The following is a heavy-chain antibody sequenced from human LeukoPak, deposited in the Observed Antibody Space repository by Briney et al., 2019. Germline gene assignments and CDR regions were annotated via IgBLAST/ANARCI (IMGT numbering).Heavy chain of an antibody. J-gene: IGHJ3*02. CDR2: ISWNSGSI. V-gene: IGHV3-9*01. D-gene: IGHD6-19*01. Sequence: PGRSLRLSCAASGFTFDDYAMHWVRQAPGNGLEWVSGISWNSGSIGYADSVKGRFTISRDNAKNSLYLQMNSLRAEDTALYYCAKGSSGWTSDAFDIWGQGTMVTVSS. CDR3: AKGSSGWTSDAFDI. CDR1: GFTFDDYA.